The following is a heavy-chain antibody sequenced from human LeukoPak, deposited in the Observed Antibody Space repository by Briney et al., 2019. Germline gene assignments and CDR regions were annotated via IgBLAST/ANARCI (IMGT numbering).Heavy chain of an antibody. D-gene: IGHD3-22*01. J-gene: IGHJ4*02. Sequence: PSETLSLTCSVSGGSISSNYWSWIRQPPGKGLEWIGYIYYSGGANYNPSLKSRVTISVDTSKNQFSLTLSSVTAADTAVYYCARHYYDTSGLDYFDYWGQGTLVTVS. V-gene: IGHV4-59*08. CDR3: ARHYYDTSGLDYFDY. CDR2: IYYSGGA. CDR1: GGSISSNY.